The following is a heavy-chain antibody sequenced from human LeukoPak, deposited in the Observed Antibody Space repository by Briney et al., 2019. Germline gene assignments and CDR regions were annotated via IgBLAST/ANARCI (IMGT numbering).Heavy chain of an antibody. D-gene: IGHD1-26*01. CDR2: INHSGST. CDR3: ARLRRYSGSYPPSSYFDY. Sequence: ASETLSLTCAVYGGSFSGYYWSWIRQPPAKGLEWIGEINHSGSTNYNPSLKSRVTISVDTSKNQFSLKLSSVTAADTAVYYCARLRRYSGSYPPSSYFDYWGQGTLVTVSS. J-gene: IGHJ4*02. V-gene: IGHV4-34*01. CDR1: GGSFSGYY.